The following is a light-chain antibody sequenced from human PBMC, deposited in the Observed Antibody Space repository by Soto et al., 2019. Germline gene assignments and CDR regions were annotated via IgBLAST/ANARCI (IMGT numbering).Light chain of an antibody. CDR3: QQYNNWPLT. J-gene: IGKJ4*01. Sequence: ETVMTQSAATLSVSPGERATLSCTASQSVSSNLAWYQQRPGQAPRLLVYGAFTRAAGIPARFSVSGSGTEFTLTISSLQSEDFAVYFCQQYNNWPLTFCGGTKVEIK. CDR2: GAF. V-gene: IGKV3-15*01. CDR1: QSVSSN.